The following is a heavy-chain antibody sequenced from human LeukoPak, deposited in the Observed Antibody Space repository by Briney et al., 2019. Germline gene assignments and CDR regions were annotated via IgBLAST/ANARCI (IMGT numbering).Heavy chain of an antibody. CDR1: GGSIRSYY. V-gene: IGHV4-59*01. CDR3: ARASPYDNWSGYWFDP. Sequence: SETLSLTCTVSGGSIRSYYWSWIRQPPGKGLEWIGYINYSGSTKYNPSLKSRATISVDKSKNQFSLKVNSVTAADTAVYYCARASPYDNWSGYWFDPWGQGTLVTVSS. D-gene: IGHD3-3*01. CDR2: INYSGST. J-gene: IGHJ5*02.